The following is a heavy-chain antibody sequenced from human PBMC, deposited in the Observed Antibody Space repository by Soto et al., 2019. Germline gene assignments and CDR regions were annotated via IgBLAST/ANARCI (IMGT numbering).Heavy chain of an antibody. CDR1: GYDFTAYD. D-gene: IGHD6-13*01. CDR2: MNPINGAT. CDR3: GRGPSPRAPAGGTPYYYGMDV. Sequence: ASGKVSCKASGYDFTAYDINWVRQASGQGLEWMGWMNPINGATGTARRFQGRVSLSRNTATGTAYLELTSLRSDDTAVYYCGRGPSPRAPAGGTPYYYGMDVWGQGTTVTVSS. J-gene: IGHJ6*02. V-gene: IGHV1-8*02.